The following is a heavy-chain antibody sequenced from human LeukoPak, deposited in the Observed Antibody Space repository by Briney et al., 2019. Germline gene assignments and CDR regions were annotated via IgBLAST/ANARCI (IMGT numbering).Heavy chain of an antibody. Sequence: GGSLRLSCAASGFTFNNFPMSWVRQAPEKGLEWVSAINPSGGDTYFPDSVRGRFTISRDNSKNAVYLHMDSLRVEDTAVYYCARLRWEITHYWYFDLWGRGALVTVSS. V-gene: IGHV3-23*01. J-gene: IGHJ2*01. CDR3: ARLRWEITHYWYFDL. D-gene: IGHD4-23*01. CDR1: GFTFNNFP. CDR2: INPSGGDT.